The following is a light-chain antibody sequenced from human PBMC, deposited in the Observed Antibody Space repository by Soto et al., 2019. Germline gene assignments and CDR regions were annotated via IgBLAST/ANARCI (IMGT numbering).Light chain of an antibody. CDR3: QQYDSYSWT. J-gene: IGKJ1*01. CDR1: QSVSTF. CDR2: DAS. Sequence: DIQMTQSPSTLSASAGDTVTITCRASQSVSTFLAWYQQKPGKAPQLLIFDASSLKSGVPSRFRGSGSGTEFTLTISSLQPDDFATYYCQQYDSYSWTFGQGTKVEI. V-gene: IGKV1-5*01.